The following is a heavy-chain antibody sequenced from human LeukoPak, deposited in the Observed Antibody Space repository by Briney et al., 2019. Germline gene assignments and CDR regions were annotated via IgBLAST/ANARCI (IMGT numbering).Heavy chain of an antibody. D-gene: IGHD4-17*01. CDR1: GYSISSGYY. Sequence: PSETLSLTCTVSGYSISSGYYWGWIRQPPGKGLEWIGSIYHSGSTCYNPSLKSRVSLSVDTSKNQFSLKLSSVTAADTAVYYCARDKAHYGDYDGGQPGPTDYWGQGTLVTVSS. CDR3: ARDKAHYGDYDGGQPGPTDY. J-gene: IGHJ4*02. CDR2: IYHSGST. V-gene: IGHV4-38-2*02.